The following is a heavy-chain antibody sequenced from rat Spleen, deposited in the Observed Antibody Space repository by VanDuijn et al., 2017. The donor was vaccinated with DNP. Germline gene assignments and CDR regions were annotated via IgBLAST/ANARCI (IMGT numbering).Heavy chain of an antibody. CDR1: GFTFSDYS. CDR2: ITYDDGST. Sequence: EVQLVESGGGLVLPGRSLKLSCAASGFTFSDYSMAWVRQAPTKGLEWVAYITYDDGSTYYGDSVKGRFTISRDNAKNTQYLQMDSLRSEDTATYYCVRHEDSSSHIYGFAYWGHGTLVTVSS. D-gene: IGHD1-2*01. J-gene: IGHJ3*01. V-gene: IGHV5S13*01. CDR3: VRHEDSSSHIYGFAY.